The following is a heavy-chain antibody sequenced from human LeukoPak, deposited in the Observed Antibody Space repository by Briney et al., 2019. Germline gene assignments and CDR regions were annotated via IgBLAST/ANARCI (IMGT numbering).Heavy chain of an antibody. V-gene: IGHV1-69*06. Sequence: ASVKVSCKASGGTFSSYAISWVRQAPGQGLEWMGGIIPIFGTANYAQKFQGRVTITADKSTSTAYMELSSLRSEDTAVYYCACTSSGAPDAFDIWGQGTMVTVSS. CDR1: GGTFSSYA. CDR2: IIPIFGTA. J-gene: IGHJ3*02. CDR3: ACTSSGAPDAFDI. D-gene: IGHD2-8*01.